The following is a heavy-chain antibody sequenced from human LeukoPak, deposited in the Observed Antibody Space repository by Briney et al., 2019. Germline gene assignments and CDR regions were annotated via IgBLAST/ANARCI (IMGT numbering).Heavy chain of an antibody. D-gene: IGHD3-10*01. CDR2: ISYDGSNK. CDR3: AKNALGSSLPYYFDY. CDR1: GLTFSSYA. J-gene: IGHJ4*02. V-gene: IGHV3-30-3*02. Sequence: PGGSLRLSGAASGLTFSSYAMHWVRQAPGKGLEWVAVISYDGSNKYYADSVKGRFTISRDNSKNTLYLQMNSLRAEDTAVYYCAKNALGSSLPYYFDYWGQGTLVTVSS.